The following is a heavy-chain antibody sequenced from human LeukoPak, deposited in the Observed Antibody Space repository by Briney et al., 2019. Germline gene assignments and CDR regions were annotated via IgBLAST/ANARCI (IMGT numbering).Heavy chain of an antibody. CDR2: NNPKSGGT. V-gene: IGHV1-2*02. J-gene: IGHJ3*02. Sequence: ASVQVSCKASRYTFTCYYMHGVRQAPGQGLEWRGWNNPKSGGTNYAQKFQGRVTKTRDTSIRTAYKELRRLKSDGTAVYYWASSSTLDAFDIWGQGTMVTVSS. CDR3: ASSSTLDAFDI. CDR1: RYTFTCYY.